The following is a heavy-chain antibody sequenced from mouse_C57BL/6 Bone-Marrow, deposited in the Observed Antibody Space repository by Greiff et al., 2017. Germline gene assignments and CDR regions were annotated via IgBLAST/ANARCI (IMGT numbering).Heavy chain of an antibody. V-gene: IGHV5-6*01. Sequence: EVMLVESGGDLVKPGGSLKLSCAASGFTFSSYGMSWVRQTPDKRLEWVATISSGGSYTYYPDSVKGRFTISRDNAKNTLYLQMSSLKSEDTAMYYCAKDYPYLDYWGQGTTLTVSS. J-gene: IGHJ2*01. CDR3: AKDYPYLDY. CDR2: ISSGGSYT. D-gene: IGHD1-1*02. CDR1: GFTFSSYG.